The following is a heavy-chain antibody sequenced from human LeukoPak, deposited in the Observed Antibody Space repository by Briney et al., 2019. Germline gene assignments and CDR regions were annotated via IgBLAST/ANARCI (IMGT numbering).Heavy chain of an antibody. CDR3: AAQGIGLAGGYFDS. D-gene: IGHD2-8*02. CDR1: GGSFSTYS. Sequence: SVKVSCKASGGSFSTYSINWVRQAPGQGLEWMGRVIPAFGTADYSQKFQGRVTFTADMSTAAAYMDLRSLRSDDTALYYCAAQGIGLAGGYFDSWAQGTRVTVSS. J-gene: IGHJ4*02. CDR2: VIPAFGTA. V-gene: IGHV1-69*06.